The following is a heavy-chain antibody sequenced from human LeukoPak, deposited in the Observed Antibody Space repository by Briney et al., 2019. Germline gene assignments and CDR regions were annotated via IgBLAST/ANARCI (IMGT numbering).Heavy chain of an antibody. CDR3: AKDSSADDSSGYSYYFDY. CDR1: GFTFSSYD. Sequence: GGSLRLSCAASGFTFSSYDMSWVRQAPGSGLEWVSGITGSGGSTYYADSVKGRFTISRDNSKNTLYLQMNSLRAEDTAVYYCAKDSSADDSSGYSYYFDYWGQGTLVTVSS. D-gene: IGHD3-22*01. CDR2: ITGSGGST. J-gene: IGHJ4*02. V-gene: IGHV3-23*01.